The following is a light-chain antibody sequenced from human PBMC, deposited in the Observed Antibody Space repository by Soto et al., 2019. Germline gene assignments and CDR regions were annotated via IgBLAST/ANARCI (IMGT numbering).Light chain of an antibody. Sequence: QLVLTQPPSASGTPGQRVTISCSGSTSNVGTNSVIWYQQLPGLAPKLLLYNNNHRPSGVPDRFSGSKSGTSASLAISGLQAEDEGDYYCAAWDDSLNGHAVFGGGTQLTVL. J-gene: IGLJ7*01. CDR2: NNN. CDR1: TSNVGTNS. V-gene: IGLV1-44*01. CDR3: AAWDDSLNGHAV.